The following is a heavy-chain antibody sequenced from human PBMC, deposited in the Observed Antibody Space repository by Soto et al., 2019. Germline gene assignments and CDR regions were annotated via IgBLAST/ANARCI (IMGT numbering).Heavy chain of an antibody. J-gene: IGHJ4*02. Sequence: TLSLTCAVSGGSISSGGYAWAWIRQPPGKGLEWVGYIYQSGSTYYNPSLKSRVTIAADRSKNQFSLNLASVTAADTAVYYCARSYSGGDAYFDYWGQGTVVTVSS. CDR1: GGSISSGGYA. D-gene: IGHD2-21*02. V-gene: IGHV4-30-2*01. CDR2: IYQSGST. CDR3: ARSYSGGDAYFDY.